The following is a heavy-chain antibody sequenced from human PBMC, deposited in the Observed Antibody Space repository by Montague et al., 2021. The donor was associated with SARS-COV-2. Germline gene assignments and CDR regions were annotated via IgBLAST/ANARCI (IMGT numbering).Heavy chain of an antibody. Sequence: SETLSLTCAVYGGSFSGYYWSWIRQPPGKGLEWIGEINHSGSTYYNPSLKSRVTISVDTSKNQFSLKLSSVTAADTAVYYCARGSWHIVVVTAIRDGYYGMDVRGQGTTVTVSS. CDR3: ARGSWHIVVVTAIRDGYYGMDV. V-gene: IGHV4-34*01. J-gene: IGHJ6*02. D-gene: IGHD2-21*02. CDR1: GGSFSGYY. CDR2: INHSGST.